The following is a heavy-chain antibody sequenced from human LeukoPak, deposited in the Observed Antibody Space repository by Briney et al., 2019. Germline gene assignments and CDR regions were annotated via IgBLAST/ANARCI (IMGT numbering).Heavy chain of an antibody. Sequence: ASVKVSCKASGGTFSSYAISWVQQAPGQGLEWMGRIIPILGIANYAQKFQGRVTITADKSTSTAYMELSSLRSEDTAVYYCARDADYGGNRFDYWGQGPWSPSPQ. CDR3: ARDADYGGNRFDY. CDR1: GGTFSSYA. J-gene: IGHJ4*02. D-gene: IGHD4-23*01. CDR2: IIPILGIA. V-gene: IGHV1-69*04.